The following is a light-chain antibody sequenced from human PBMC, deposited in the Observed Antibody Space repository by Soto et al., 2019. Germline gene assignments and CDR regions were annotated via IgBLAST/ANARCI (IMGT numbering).Light chain of an antibody. Sequence: IVLTQSPATLSLSPGERATLSCRASQSVSSYLAWYQQKPGQAPRLLIYDASNRATGIPARFSGSGYGTDFTLTISSLEPEDFAVYYCQQRYNWPPITFGQGTRLEIK. J-gene: IGKJ5*01. CDR2: DAS. CDR1: QSVSSY. CDR3: QQRYNWPPIT. V-gene: IGKV3-11*01.